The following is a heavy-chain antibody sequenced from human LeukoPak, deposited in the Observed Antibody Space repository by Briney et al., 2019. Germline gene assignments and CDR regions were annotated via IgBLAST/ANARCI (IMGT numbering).Heavy chain of an antibody. Sequence: PGGSLRPSCAASGFTFSSYTMVWVRQAPGKGLEWVAVTSYDGSNEYYADSVKGRFTISRDNSNNTLYLQMNSLRPEDTALYYCARDWGVDSWGQGTLVTVSS. CDR3: ARDWGVDS. CDR1: GFTFSSYT. D-gene: IGHD3-10*01. CDR2: TSYDGSNE. V-gene: IGHV3-30-3*01. J-gene: IGHJ4*02.